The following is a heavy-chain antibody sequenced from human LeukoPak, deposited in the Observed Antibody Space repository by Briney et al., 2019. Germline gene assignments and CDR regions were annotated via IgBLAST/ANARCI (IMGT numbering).Heavy chain of an antibody. V-gene: IGHV4-30-2*01. CDR1: GGSISSGGYS. CDR2: IYHSGST. J-gene: IGHJ4*02. D-gene: IGHD3-22*01. CDR3: ARSVVLIVVGTTYYFDY. Sequence: SETLSLTCAVSGGSISSGGYSWSWIRQPPGKGLEWIGYIYHSGSTYYNPSLKSRVTISVDTSKNQFSLKLSSVTAADTAVYYCARSVVLIVVGTTYYFDYWGQGTLVTVSS.